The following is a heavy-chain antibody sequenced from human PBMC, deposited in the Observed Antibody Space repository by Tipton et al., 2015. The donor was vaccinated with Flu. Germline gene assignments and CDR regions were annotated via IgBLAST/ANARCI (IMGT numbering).Heavy chain of an antibody. CDR1: GYTFSNFD. J-gene: IGHJ6*02. D-gene: IGHD2-15*01. CDR2: ISPKNGNT. Sequence: QMQLVQSGAEVKKPGASVKVSCKASGYTFSNFDITWVRQAPGQGLEWMGWISPKNGNTKYAQIFQGRVTMTTDTSTSTAYMELRSLRSAGTAVYYCVRRYCSGGICYYGLDVWGQGTTVTVSS. V-gene: IGHV1-18*01. CDR3: VRRYCSGGICYYGLDV.